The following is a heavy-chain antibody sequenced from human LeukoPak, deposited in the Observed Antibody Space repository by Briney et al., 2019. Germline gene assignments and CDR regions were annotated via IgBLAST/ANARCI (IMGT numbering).Heavy chain of an antibody. CDR1: GFTFSSYW. Sequence: GGSLRLSCAASGFTFSSYWMSWVRQAPGKGLEWVANIKEDESEKYYVDSVKGRFTISRDNAQNSLNLQMNSLRVEDTAMYYCARVRTTGSYYGMDVWGQGTTVTVSS. V-gene: IGHV3-7*01. D-gene: IGHD3-10*01. CDR2: IKEDESEK. J-gene: IGHJ6*02. CDR3: ARVRTTGSYYGMDV.